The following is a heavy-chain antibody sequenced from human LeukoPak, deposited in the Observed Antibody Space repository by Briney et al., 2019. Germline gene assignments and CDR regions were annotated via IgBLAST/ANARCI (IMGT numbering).Heavy chain of an antibody. D-gene: IGHD3-3*01. CDR2: IYTSGST. CDR1: GGSISSYY. V-gene: IGHV4-4*07. CDR3: ARHNPPPVVFGVVRGWFDP. J-gene: IGHJ5*02. Sequence: SETLSLTCTVSGGSISSYYWSWIRQPAGKGLEWIGRIYTSGSTNYNPSLKSRVTMSVDTSKNQFSLKLTSVTAADTAVYYCARHNPPPVVFGVVRGWFDPWGQGTLVSVSS.